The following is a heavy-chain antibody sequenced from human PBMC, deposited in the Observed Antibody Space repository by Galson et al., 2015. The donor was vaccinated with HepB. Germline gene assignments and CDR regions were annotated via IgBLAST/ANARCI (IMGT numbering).Heavy chain of an antibody. CDR3: ARTEGLGMDWYFDL. V-gene: IGHV4-39*01. Sequence: ETLSLTCTVSGDSISSSSSYWGWIRQPPGKGLEWIGSIFHSGATYYKPSLKSRVTISVDTSKNQFSLKLTSVTAADTSVYFCARTEGLGMDWYFDLWGRGAPVAVSS. J-gene: IGHJ2*01. D-gene: IGHD6-19*01. CDR1: GDSISSSSSY. CDR2: IFHSGAT.